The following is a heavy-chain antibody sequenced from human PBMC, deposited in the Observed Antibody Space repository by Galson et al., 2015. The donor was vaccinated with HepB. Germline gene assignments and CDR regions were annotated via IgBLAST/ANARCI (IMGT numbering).Heavy chain of an antibody. Sequence: SVKVSCKASGYTFTGYYMHWVRQAPGQGLEWMGWINPNSGGTNYAQKFQGRVTMTRDTSISTAYMELSRLRSDDTAVYYCAKFYDSSGYYYYGMDVWGQGTTVTVSS. V-gene: IGHV1-2*02. J-gene: IGHJ6*02. CDR1: GYTFTGYY. D-gene: IGHD3-22*01. CDR2: INPNSGGT. CDR3: AKFYDSSGYYYYGMDV.